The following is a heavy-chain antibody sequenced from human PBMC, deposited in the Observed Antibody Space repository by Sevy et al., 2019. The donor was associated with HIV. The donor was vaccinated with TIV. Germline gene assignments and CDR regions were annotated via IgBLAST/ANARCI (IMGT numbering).Heavy chain of an antibody. CDR1: GGSNSRNNW. D-gene: IGHD3-22*01. CDR2: IYDSGDT. CDR3: AREGYYDVSGYPRHYFDY. J-gene: IGHJ4*02. Sequence: SETLSLTCAVSGGSNSRNNWWSWVRQPPGKGLEWIGGIYDSGDTNFNPTLKSRVTISLDKSKNQFSLKLTSLTAADTAVHYCAREGYYDVSGYPRHYFDYWGQGALVTVSS. V-gene: IGHV4-4*02.